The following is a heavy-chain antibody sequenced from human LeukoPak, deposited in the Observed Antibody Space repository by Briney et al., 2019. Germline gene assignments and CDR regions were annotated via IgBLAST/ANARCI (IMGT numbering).Heavy chain of an antibody. J-gene: IGHJ4*02. V-gene: IGHV3-7*01. D-gene: IGHD5-24*01. CDR1: GFTFSNYW. CDR2: IKQDESEK. Sequence: AGGSLRLSCAASGFTFSNYWMAWVRQAPGKGPEWVANIKQDESEKYYVDSVKGRFTISRDNAKKSLYLPMNSLRVDDTAVYYCARDVEGSLDYWGQGTLVTVSS. CDR3: ARDVEGSLDY.